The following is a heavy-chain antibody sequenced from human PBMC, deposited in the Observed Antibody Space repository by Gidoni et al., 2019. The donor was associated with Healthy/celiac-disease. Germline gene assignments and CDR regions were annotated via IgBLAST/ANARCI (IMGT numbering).Heavy chain of an antibody. Sequence: QVQLQQWGAGLLKPSETLSLTCAVYGGSFSGYYWSWIRQPPGKGLEWIGEINHSGSTNYNPSLKSRVTISVDTSKNQFSLKLSSVTAADTAVYYCARGLPYQLLPVKGNWFDPWGQGTLVTVSS. CDR3: ARGLPYQLLPVKGNWFDP. V-gene: IGHV4-34*01. CDR1: GGSFSGYY. CDR2: INHSGST. J-gene: IGHJ5*02. D-gene: IGHD2-2*01.